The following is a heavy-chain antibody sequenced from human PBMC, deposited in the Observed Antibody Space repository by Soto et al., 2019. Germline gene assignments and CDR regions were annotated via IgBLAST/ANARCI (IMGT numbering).Heavy chain of an antibody. CDR2: VSTSGRST. CDR3: VKQAHGLDGVAFDY. Sequence: AGGSLRLSCAASGFNFGNFGMSWVRQVPGKGLEAISAVSTSGRSTYYADSVKDRFTISRDNSKNTLFLQMGSLRPEDTAIYYCVKQAHGLDGVAFDYWGQGTQVTVSS. J-gene: IGHJ4*02. D-gene: IGHD2-15*01. V-gene: IGHV3-64D*06. CDR1: GFNFGNFG.